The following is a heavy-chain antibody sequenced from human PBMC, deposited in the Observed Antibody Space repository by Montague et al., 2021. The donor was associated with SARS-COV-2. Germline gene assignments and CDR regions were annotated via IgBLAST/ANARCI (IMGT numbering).Heavy chain of an antibody. CDR3: ARATLGITIIVVVMTAIDYYFDY. D-gene: IGHD3-22*01. CDR1: GGSFSGYY. CDR2: IHHSGST. J-gene: IGHJ4*02. Sequence: SETLSLTCAVYGGSFSGYYWSWIRQPPGKGLEWIGEIHHSGSTNYNPSLKSRVTISVDTSKNQFSLKLSSVTAADTAVYYWARATLGITIIVVVMTAIDYYFDYWGQGNLVTVSS. V-gene: IGHV4-34*01.